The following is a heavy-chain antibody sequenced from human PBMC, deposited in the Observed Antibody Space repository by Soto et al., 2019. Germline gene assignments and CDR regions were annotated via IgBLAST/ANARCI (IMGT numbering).Heavy chain of an antibody. CDR2: MNPNSGNT. V-gene: IGHV1-8*01. D-gene: IGHD3-10*01. CDR1: GYTFTSYD. Sequence: QVQLVQSGAEVKKPGASVKVSCKASGYTFTSYDINWVRQATGQGLEWMGWMNPNSGNTGYAQKFQGRVAMTRNTSISTAYMELNSLRSEDTDVYYCAREISSGRGPTLDYWGQGTLVTVSS. J-gene: IGHJ4*02. CDR3: AREISSGRGPTLDY.